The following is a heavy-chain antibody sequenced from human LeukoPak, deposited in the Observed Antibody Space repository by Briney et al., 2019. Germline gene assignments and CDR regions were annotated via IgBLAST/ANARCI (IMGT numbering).Heavy chain of an antibody. V-gene: IGHV3-48*01. CDR1: GFTFSNYG. CDR2: ISRTSSSI. CDR3: ARSSSSCNDY. Sequence: GGSLRLSCAVSGFTFSNYGMNWVRQTPGKGLEWVSYISRTSSSIYYADSVKGRFTISRDDAKKSLYLQMNSLRAEDTAVYYCARSSSSCNDYWGQGTLVTVSS. D-gene: IGHD6-6*01. J-gene: IGHJ4*02.